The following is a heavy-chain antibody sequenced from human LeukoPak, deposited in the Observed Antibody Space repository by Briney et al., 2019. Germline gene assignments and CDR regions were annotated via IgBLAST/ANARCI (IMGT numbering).Heavy chain of an antibody. CDR2: ISGSGGST. CDR1: GFTFRNYA. Sequence: GGSLRLSCAASGFTFRNYAMSWVRQTPGKGLEWVSAISGSGGSTYYADSVKGRFTISRDNSKNTLYLQMNSLRAENTAIYYCAKDIVVVPAAGDAFDIWGLGTMVTVSS. CDR3: AKDIVVVPAAGDAFDI. J-gene: IGHJ3*02. D-gene: IGHD2-2*01. V-gene: IGHV3-23*01.